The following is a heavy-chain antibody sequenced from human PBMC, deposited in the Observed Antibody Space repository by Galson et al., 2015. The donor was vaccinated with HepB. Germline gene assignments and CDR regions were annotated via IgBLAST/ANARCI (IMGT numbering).Heavy chain of an antibody. CDR2: IYSGGST. D-gene: IGHD4-17*01. CDR1: GFTVSSNY. Sequence: SLRLSCAASGFTVSSNYMSWVRQAPGEGLEWVSVIYSGGSTYYADSVKGRFTISRDNSKNTLYLQMNSLRAEDTAVYYCARGTTTVTTGYYYGMDVWGQGTTVTVSS. V-gene: IGHV3-66*01. CDR3: ARGTTTVTTGYYYGMDV. J-gene: IGHJ6*02.